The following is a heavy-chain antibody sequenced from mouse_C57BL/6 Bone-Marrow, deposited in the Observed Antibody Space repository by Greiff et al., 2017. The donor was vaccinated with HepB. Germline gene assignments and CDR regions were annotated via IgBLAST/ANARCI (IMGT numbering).Heavy chain of an antibody. V-gene: IGHV1-7*01. CDR2: INTSSGYT. CDR3: ARSPTQRGMVTSDD. Sequence: VHLVESGAELAKPGASVKLSCKASGYTFTSYWMHWVKQRPGQGLEWIGYINTSSGYTKYNQKFKDKATLTADKSSSTAYMQLSSLTYEDSAVYYCARSPTQRGMVTSDDWGQGTTLTVSS. J-gene: IGHJ2*01. CDR1: GYTFTSYW. D-gene: IGHD2-2*01.